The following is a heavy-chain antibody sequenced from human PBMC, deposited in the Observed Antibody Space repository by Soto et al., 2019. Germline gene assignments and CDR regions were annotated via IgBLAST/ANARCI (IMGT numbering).Heavy chain of an antibody. J-gene: IGHJ4*02. D-gene: IGHD3-3*02. Sequence: SETLSLICTVSGGSISSYYWSWIRQPPGKGLEWIGYIYYSGSTNYNPSLKSRVTISVDTSKNQFSLKLSSVTAADTAVYYCARVISRHFDYWGQGTLVTVSS. CDR3: ARVISRHFDY. CDR1: GGSISSYY. V-gene: IGHV4-59*01. CDR2: IYYSGST.